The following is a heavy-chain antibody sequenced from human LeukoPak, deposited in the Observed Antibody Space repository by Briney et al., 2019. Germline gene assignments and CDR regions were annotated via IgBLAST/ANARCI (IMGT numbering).Heavy chain of an antibody. V-gene: IGHV4-59*01. J-gene: IGHJ4*02. CDR1: GGTIRTYY. Sequence: SETLTLTYTVPGGTIRTYYCRWIRQPPQKGQDWIGFIYYSGRTNYNPSLRSRVTISVDTSKNQFSLRLTSVTAADTAVYYCAREVVASQGHIDYWGQGTLVTVSS. CDR2: IYYSGRT. D-gene: IGHD2-15*01. CDR3: AREVVASQGHIDY.